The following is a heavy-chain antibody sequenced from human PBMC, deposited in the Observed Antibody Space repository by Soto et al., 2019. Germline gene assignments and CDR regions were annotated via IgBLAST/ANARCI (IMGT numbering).Heavy chain of an antibody. J-gene: IGHJ6*02. CDR3: ASSVGYCTNGVCYTGGDNYNYYGMDV. V-gene: IGHV1-69*01. CDR2: IIPIFGTA. D-gene: IGHD2-8*01. Sequence: QVQLVQSGAEVKKPGSSVKVSCKASGGTFSSYAISWVRQAPGQGLEWMGGIIPIFGTANYAQKFQGRVTITADESTSTAYMELSSLRSEDTAVYYCASSVGYCTNGVCYTGGDNYNYYGMDVWGQGTTVTVSS. CDR1: GGTFSSYA.